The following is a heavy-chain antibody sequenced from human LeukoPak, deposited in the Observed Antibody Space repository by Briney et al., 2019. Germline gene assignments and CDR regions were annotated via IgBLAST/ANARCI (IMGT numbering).Heavy chain of an antibody. CDR1: GGTFSSYA. Sequence: SVKVSCRASGGTFSSYAIRWVRQAPGQGLEGMGGIIPIFGTANYAQKFQGRVTITADESTSTAYMEMSSLRSEDRAVYYCGRGVQGGATIHYYYGMDVSGKGTTLTV. V-gene: IGHV1-69*13. J-gene: IGHJ6*04. CDR2: IIPIFGTA. CDR3: GRGVQGGATIHYYYGMDV. D-gene: IGHD5-12*01.